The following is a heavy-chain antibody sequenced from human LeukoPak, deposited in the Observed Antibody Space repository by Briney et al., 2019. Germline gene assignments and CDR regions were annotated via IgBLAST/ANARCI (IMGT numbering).Heavy chain of an antibody. CDR2: INHSGST. D-gene: IGHD6-19*01. CDR1: GGSFSGYY. V-gene: IGHV4-34*01. J-gene: IGHJ4*02. CDR3: ARMGYSSGWYNDY. Sequence: SETLSLTCAVYGGSFSGYYWSWIRQPPGKGLEWIGEINHSGSTNYNPSLKSRVTISVDTSKNQFSLKLSSVTAADTAVYYCARMGYSSGWYNDYWGQGTLVTVSS.